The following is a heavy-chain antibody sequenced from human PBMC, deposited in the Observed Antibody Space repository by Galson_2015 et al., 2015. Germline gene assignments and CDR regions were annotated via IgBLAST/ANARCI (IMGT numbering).Heavy chain of an antibody. CDR3: AREPYCSGCSYSGYYYYGMDV. CDR1: GFTFSSYS. Sequence: SLRLSCAASGFTFSSYSMNWVRQAPGKGLEWVSYISSSSSTIYYADSVKGRFTISRDNAKNSLYLQMNSLRDEDTAVYYCAREPYCSGCSYSGYYYYGMDVWGQGTTVTV. J-gene: IGHJ6*02. D-gene: IGHD2-15*01. V-gene: IGHV3-48*02. CDR2: ISSSSSTI.